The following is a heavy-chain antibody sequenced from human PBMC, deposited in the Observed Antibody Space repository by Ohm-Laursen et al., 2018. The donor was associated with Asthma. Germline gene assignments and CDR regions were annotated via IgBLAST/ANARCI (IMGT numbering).Heavy chain of an antibody. V-gene: IGHV3-21*01. CDR1: GFTFSSYA. CDR2: ISTASSFI. CDR3: ARIGPEWELPGREYSLHY. Sequence: SLRLSCTASGFTFSSYAMSWVRQAPGKGLEWVASISTASSFIYYADSVRGRFTTSRDNARNSVYLQMNSLRAEDTALYYCARIGPEWELPGREYSLHYWGEGTLVTVSS. D-gene: IGHD1-26*01. J-gene: IGHJ1*01.